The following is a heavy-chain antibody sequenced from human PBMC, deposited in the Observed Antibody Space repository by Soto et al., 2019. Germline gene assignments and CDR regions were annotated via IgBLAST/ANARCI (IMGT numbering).Heavy chain of an antibody. Sequence: QVQLVQCGAGGKKPGSSVKVSCKASGGTFSSYAISWVRQAPGQGLEWMGGIIPIFGRAYYVQKFQGRVTITADESTSTAYMEQSSQGSEDTAVYYCARLFAPKGRDFDYYGMDVLGPGTTVTVS. J-gene: IGHJ6*02. D-gene: IGHD3-9*01. CDR1: GGTFSSYA. V-gene: IGHV1-69*01. CDR3: ARLFAPKGRDFDYYGMDV. CDR2: IIPIFGRA.